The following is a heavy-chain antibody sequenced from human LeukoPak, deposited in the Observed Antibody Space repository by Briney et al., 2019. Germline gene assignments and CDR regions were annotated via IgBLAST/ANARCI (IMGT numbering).Heavy chain of an antibody. CDR2: ISGSGTST. Sequence: GGSLRLSCAASGFTFSSYAMSWVRQAPGKGLEWVSAISGSGTSTYFTDSVKGRFTISRDNSKNTLSLQMNSLTAEDSAIYYCAKGTRAGGTYYFDYWGQGTLVTVSS. CDR3: AKGTRAGGTYYFDY. D-gene: IGHD2-15*01. J-gene: IGHJ4*02. CDR1: GFTFSSYA. V-gene: IGHV3-23*01.